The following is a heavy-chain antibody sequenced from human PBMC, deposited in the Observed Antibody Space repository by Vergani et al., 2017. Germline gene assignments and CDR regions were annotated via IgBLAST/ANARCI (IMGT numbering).Heavy chain of an antibody. CDR3: ARGALWWLRQIDS. CDR2: IYDSGDT. CDR1: GDSMNNYY. J-gene: IGHJ4*02. D-gene: IGHD2-21*01. V-gene: IGHV4-59*01. Sequence: QVHLQEAGPGLVKPAETLSLTCTVSGDSMNNYYWNWIRQTPGKGLEWIGYIYDSGDTKYNPSLKSRVTMSLDTSKNQFSLNLYSVTAADTAVYYCARGALWWLRQIDSWGQGTLVTVSS.